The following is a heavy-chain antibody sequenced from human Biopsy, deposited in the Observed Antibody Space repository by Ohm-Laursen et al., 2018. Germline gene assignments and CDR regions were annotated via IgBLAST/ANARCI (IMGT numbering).Heavy chain of an antibody. J-gene: IGHJ4*02. CDR3: ARDPLNGHKHFDY. D-gene: IGHD2-8*01. CDR1: SYTFTDHN. V-gene: IGHV1-2*02. Sequence: GASVKVSCKPSSYTFTDHNIHWMRQAPGQGLEWLGYINCKTGATNYAQKFQGTVTMTRDTSISTAYLALGSLRSADTAIYYCARDPLNGHKHFDYWGQGSLVTVSS. CDR2: INCKTGAT.